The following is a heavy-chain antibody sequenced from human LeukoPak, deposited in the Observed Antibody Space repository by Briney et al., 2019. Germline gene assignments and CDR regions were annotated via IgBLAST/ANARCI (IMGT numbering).Heavy chain of an antibody. CDR2: IYYSGST. D-gene: IGHD6-19*01. Sequence: PSETLSLTCTVSGGSISSYYWSWIRQPPGKGLEWIGYIYYSGSTNYNPSLKSRVTISVDTSKNQFSLKLSSVTAADTAVYYCARDPSIAVAPWYFDLWGRGTLVTVSS. CDR1: GGSISSYY. J-gene: IGHJ2*01. V-gene: IGHV4-59*01. CDR3: ARDPSIAVAPWYFDL.